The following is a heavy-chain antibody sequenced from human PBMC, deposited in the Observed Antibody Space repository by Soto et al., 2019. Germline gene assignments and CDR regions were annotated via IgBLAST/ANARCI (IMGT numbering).Heavy chain of an antibody. D-gene: IGHD2-21*02. Sequence: GGSLRLSCAASGFTFSRHWMHWVRQAPGKGLSWVSHIGPDGSRTRDADSVMGRFIISRDNARNTLYLQMNSLGGDDTAVYFCATDPVAVTGSFIDSWGQGTLVTVSS. CDR1: GFTFSRHW. CDR3: ATDPVAVTGSFIDS. CDR2: IGPDGSRT. J-gene: IGHJ4*02. V-gene: IGHV3-74*01.